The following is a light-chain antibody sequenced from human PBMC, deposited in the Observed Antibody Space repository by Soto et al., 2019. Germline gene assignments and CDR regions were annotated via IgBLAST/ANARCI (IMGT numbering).Light chain of an antibody. Sequence: DAPISQSPYTLTGSVRDRVTITCWASQTISSWLAWDQQKPGKAPKLLIYKASTLKSGVPSRFSGSGSGTEFTLTISSLQPDDFATYYCPHYNSYSEASGQG. CDR2: KAS. CDR1: QTISSW. CDR3: PHYNSYSEA. V-gene: IGKV1-5*03. J-gene: IGKJ1*01.